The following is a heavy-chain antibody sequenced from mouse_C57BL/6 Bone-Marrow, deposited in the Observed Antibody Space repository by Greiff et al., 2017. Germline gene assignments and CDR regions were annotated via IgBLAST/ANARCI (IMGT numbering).Heavy chain of an antibody. J-gene: IGHJ3*01. V-gene: IGHV1-50*01. CDR2: IDPSDSYT. D-gene: IGHD1-1*02. CDR1: RYTFTSYW. Sequence: QVQLQQPGAELVKPGASVKLSCKASRYTFTSYWMQWVKQRPGQGLEWIGEIDPSDSYTNYNQKFKGKATLTVDTSSSTAYMQLSRLTSEDSAVYYCAFIWSFAYWGQGTLVTVSA. CDR3: AFIWSFAY.